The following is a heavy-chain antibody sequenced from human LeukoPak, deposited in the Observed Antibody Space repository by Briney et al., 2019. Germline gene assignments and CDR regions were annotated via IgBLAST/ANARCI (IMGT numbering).Heavy chain of an antibody. V-gene: IGHV3-23*01. Sequence: PGGSLRLSCAASGFSFSSYAMSWVRQAPGKGPEWVSAISGSGDNTYYADSVKGRFTISRDNSKNSLYLQMNSLRAEDTAVYYCAKGKDDYWGQGTLVTVSS. CDR1: GFSFSSYA. J-gene: IGHJ4*02. CDR3: AKGKDDY. CDR2: ISGSGDNT.